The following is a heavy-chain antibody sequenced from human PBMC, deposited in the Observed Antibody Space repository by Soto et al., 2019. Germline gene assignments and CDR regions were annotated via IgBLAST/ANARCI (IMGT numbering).Heavy chain of an antibody. CDR1: GDTFTNYG. CDR3: ARDRSPYYYGSSGYPHY. Sequence: ASVKVSCKASGDTFTNYGFSWVRQAPGQGLEWMGWISVYSGNTNYAQNVQGRVTMTTDTSTSTAYMELRSLRSDDTAVYYCARDRSPYYYGSSGYPHYWGQGTLVTVSS. V-gene: IGHV1-18*01. J-gene: IGHJ4*02. CDR2: ISVYSGNT. D-gene: IGHD3-22*01.